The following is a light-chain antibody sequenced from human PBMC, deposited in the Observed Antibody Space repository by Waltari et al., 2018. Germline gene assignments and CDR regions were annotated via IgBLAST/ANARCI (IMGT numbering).Light chain of an antibody. CDR2: KGT. CDR1: SGSVPTTSY. J-gene: IGLJ3*02. CDR3: SLYMGSGIWV. Sequence: QTVVTQEPSLSVSPAGTVPLTCALTSGSVPTTSYATWYQQTPGQPPRTLVYKGTSRSSGVPDRFSGSVLGNTVALTITGAQADDESNYYCSLYMGSGIWVFGGGTKLTVL. V-gene: IGLV8-61*01.